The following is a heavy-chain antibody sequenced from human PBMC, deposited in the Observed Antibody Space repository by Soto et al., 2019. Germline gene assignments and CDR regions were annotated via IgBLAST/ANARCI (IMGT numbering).Heavy chain of an antibody. CDR1: GDTFNFYS. J-gene: IGHJ4*02. Sequence: QVQLVQSGAEVKRPGSSVKVSCKASGDTFNFYSINWVRQAPGLGLEWMGRVNPIVSMSNYAQKFQGRVTMTAEKSTSKALMELSSLRCEDTAIYYCASSYGSGYRAFDYWGQGALVTVSS. CDR3: ASSYGSGYRAFDY. CDR2: VNPIVSMS. V-gene: IGHV1-69*02. D-gene: IGHD3-10*01.